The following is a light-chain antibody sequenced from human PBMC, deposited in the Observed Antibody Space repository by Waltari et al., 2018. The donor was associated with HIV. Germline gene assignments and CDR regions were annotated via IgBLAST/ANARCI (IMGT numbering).Light chain of an antibody. V-gene: IGLV1-51*01. J-gene: IGLJ2*01. CDR3: GTWDSSLSAMV. CDR1: SSNIGKSY. Sequence: QSVLTQPPSVSAAPGQKVTISCSGSSSNIGKSYVSWYQQVPETAPRLLIYDNDKRPSGMPDRFSCSKSGTSATLGITGLQTGDEADYYCGTWDSSLSAMVFGGGTKLTVL. CDR2: DND.